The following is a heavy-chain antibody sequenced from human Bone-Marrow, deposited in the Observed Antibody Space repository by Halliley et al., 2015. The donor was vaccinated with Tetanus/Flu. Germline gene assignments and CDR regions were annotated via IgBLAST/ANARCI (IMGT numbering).Heavy chain of an antibody. Sequence: IYFPGSTYPNPSLRSRVFMSIDTSKNQFSLELSSVTAADTAVYYCAKGRGGAYCGGVCPYPFDDWGQGALVTVSS. CDR2: IYFPGST. D-gene: IGHD2-21*02. CDR3: AKGRGGAYCGGVCPYPFDD. J-gene: IGHJ4*02. V-gene: IGHV4-31*02.